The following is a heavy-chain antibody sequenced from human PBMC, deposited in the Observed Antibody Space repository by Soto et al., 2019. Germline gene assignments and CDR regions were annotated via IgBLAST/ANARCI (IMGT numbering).Heavy chain of an antibody. Sequence: QVQLVQSGAEVKKPGASVKVSCMASGYTFTGYYMHWVRQAPGQGLEWMGWINPNSGGTNYAQKFQGWVTMTRDPSISTAYMELSRLRSDDTAVYYCARGATYCSSTSCYAAEFDYWFQGTLVTVSS. V-gene: IGHV1-2*04. CDR2: INPNSGGT. J-gene: IGHJ4*02. CDR1: GYTFTGYY. CDR3: ARGATYCSSTSCYAAEFDY. D-gene: IGHD2-2*01.